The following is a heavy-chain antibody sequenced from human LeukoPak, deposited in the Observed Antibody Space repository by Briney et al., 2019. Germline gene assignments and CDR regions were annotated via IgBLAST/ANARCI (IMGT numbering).Heavy chain of an antibody. CDR2: ISSDGSST. Sequence: PGGSLRFSCAASRFTFSSYWMHWVRQAPGKGLVWVSRISSDGSSTSYADSVKGRFTISRDNSKSTLYLQMNSLRAEDTAVYYCARGTVADAFDIWGQGTMVTVSS. V-gene: IGHV3-74*01. J-gene: IGHJ3*02. CDR3: ARGTVADAFDI. CDR1: RFTFSSYW. D-gene: IGHD4-11*01.